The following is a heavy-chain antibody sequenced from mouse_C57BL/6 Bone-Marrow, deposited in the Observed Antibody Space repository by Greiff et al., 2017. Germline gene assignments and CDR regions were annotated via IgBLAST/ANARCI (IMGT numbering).Heavy chain of an antibody. V-gene: IGHV1-66*01. D-gene: IGHD2-4*01. CDR1: GYSFTSYY. CDR3: ARPGTYYDYEAWFAY. CDR2: IYPGSGNT. J-gene: IGHJ3*01. Sequence: QVQLQQSGPELVKPGASVKISCKASGYSFTSYYIHWVKQRPGQGLEWIGWIYPGSGNTKYNEKFKGKATLTADTSSSTAYMRLSSLTSEDSAVYYCARPGTYYDYEAWFAYWGQGTLVTVSA.